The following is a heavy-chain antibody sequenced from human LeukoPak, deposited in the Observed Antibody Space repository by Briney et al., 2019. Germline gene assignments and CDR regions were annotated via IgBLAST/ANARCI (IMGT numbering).Heavy chain of an antibody. D-gene: IGHD2-15*01. CDR1: GGSVSGGDYY. J-gene: IGHJ4*02. CDR2: IYSSVSTQYSSSH. V-gene: IGHV4-61*02. CDR3: ARDRQEGGMRVSSFEY. Sequence: SETLSLTCTVSGGSVSGGDYYWSWFRQPAGRGLEWIGRIYSSVSTQYSSSHQYNPSLKSRVTISADTSRNQFSLNLNSVTAADTAMYYCARDRQEGGMRVSSFEYWGQGTPVTVSS.